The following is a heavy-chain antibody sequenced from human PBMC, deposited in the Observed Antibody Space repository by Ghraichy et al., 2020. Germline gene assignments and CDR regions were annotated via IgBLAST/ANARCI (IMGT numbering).Heavy chain of an antibody. CDR1: GFTFSSYA. V-gene: IGHV3-23*01. CDR2: ISGSGGST. J-gene: IGHJ5*02. D-gene: IGHD3-9*01. Sequence: LSLTCAASGFTFSSYAMSWVRQAPGKGLEWVSAISGSGGSTYYADSVKGRFTISRDNSKNTLYLQMNSLRAEDTAVYYCAKSRHYDILTGYYSWFDPWGQGTLVTVSS. CDR3: AKSRHYDILTGYYSWFDP.